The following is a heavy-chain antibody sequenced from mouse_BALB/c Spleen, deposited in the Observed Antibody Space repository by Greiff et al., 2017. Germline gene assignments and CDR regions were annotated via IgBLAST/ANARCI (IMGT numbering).Heavy chain of an antibody. Sequence: EVQVVESGGGLVQPGGSRKLSCAASGFTFSSFGMHWVRQAPEKGLEWVAYISSGSSTIYYADTVKGRFTISRDNPKNTLFLQMTSLRSEDTAMYYCARWNGNYLYFDYWGQGTTLTVSS. CDR3: ARWNGNYLYFDY. J-gene: IGHJ2*01. CDR2: ISSGSSTI. CDR1: GFTFSSFG. D-gene: IGHD2-1*01. V-gene: IGHV5-17*02.